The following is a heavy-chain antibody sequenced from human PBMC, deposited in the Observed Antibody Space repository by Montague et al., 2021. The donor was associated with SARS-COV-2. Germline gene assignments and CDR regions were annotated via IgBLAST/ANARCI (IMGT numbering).Heavy chain of an antibody. J-gene: IGHJ6*02. V-gene: IGHV3-30-3*01. CDR1: GFTFSSYA. Sequence: SLRLSCAASGFTFSSYAMHWVRQAPGKGLEWVAVISYDGSNKYYADSVKGRFTISRDNSKNTLYLQMNSLRAEDTAVYYCAREPTYYGMDVWGQGTTVTVSS. CDR2: ISYDGSNK. CDR3: AREPTYYGMDV.